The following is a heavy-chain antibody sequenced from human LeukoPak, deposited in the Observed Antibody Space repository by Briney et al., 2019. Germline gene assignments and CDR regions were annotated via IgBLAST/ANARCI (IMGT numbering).Heavy chain of an antibody. J-gene: IGHJ5*02. D-gene: IGHD6-6*01. CDR2: MNPNSGNT. V-gene: IGHV1-8*01. CDR1: GYTFTSYD. Sequence: ASVKVSCKASGYTFTSYDINWVRQATGQGLEWMGWMNPNSGNTGYAQKFQGRVTMTRNTSISTAYMELSSLRSEDSAIYYCARDLVLGAARVRVNCFDPWGQGTLVTVSS. CDR3: ARDLVLGAARVRVNCFDP.